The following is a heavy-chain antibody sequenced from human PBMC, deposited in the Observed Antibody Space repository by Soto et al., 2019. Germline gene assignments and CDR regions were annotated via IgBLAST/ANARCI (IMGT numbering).Heavy chain of an antibody. CDR3: AKVPAGATGRFDY. CDR1: GFTFSNYA. V-gene: IGHV3-23*01. J-gene: IGHJ4*02. D-gene: IGHD1-26*01. Sequence: GGSLRLSCAGSGFTFSNYAMSWVRQAPGKGLAWVSAISGSGGSTYYADSVKGRFTISRDNSKNTLYLQMNSLRAEDTALCYCAKVPAGATGRFDYWGQGTLVTVSS. CDR2: ISGSGGST.